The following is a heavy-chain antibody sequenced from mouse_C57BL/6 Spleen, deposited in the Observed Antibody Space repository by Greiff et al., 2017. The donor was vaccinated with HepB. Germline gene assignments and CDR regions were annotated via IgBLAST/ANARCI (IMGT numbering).Heavy chain of an antibody. V-gene: IGHV5-16*01. Sequence: EVMLVESEGGLVQPGSSMKLSCTASGFTFSDYYMAWVRQVPEKGLEWVANINYDGSSTYYLDSLKSRFIISRDNAKNILYLQMSSLKSEDTATYYCAREGDDYSYYAMDYWGQGTSVTVSS. CDR1: GFTFSDYY. CDR2: INYDGSST. J-gene: IGHJ4*01. CDR3: AREGDDYSYYAMDY. D-gene: IGHD2-4*01.